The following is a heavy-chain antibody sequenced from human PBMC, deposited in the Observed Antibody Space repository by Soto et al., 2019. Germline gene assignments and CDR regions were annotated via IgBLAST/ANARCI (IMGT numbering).Heavy chain of an antibody. CDR3: ARGGGVGVAGSAAFDM. Sequence: QLHLVQSGAVVKKPGASVTVSCSASGYPVTAYYMHWVRQAPGRGLEWMGGINPATGAAKYTQTFQGRVTMTRDTSTRTVLMELSGLTSEDTAVFFCARGGGVGVAGSAAFDMWGQGTLVTVSS. D-gene: IGHD3-3*01. J-gene: IGHJ3*02. CDR2: INPATGAA. V-gene: IGHV1-2*02. CDR1: GYPVTAYY.